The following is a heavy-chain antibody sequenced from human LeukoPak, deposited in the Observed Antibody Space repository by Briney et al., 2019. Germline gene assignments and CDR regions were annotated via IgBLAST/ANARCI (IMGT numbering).Heavy chain of an antibody. Sequence: SETLSLTCTVSGGSISSYYWSWIRQPPGKGLEWIGYIYYSGSTNYSPSLKSRVTISVDTSKNQFSLKLSSVTAADTAVYYCAREGSGWSNRAYYFDYWGQGTLVTVSS. D-gene: IGHD6-19*01. V-gene: IGHV4-59*01. CDR1: GGSISSYY. CDR3: AREGSGWSNRAYYFDY. CDR2: IYYSGST. J-gene: IGHJ4*02.